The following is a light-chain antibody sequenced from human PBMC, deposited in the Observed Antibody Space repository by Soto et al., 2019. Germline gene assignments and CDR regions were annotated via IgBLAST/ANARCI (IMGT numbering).Light chain of an antibody. J-gene: IGKJ1*01. CDR3: QQSFNSPRT. CDR2: AAS. V-gene: IGKV1-39*01. Sequence: DIQMTQSPSSLSASVGDRVTITCRASQGISTYLNWYLQKPGKAPKLLIYAASSLQSGVPSRFSGSGSETDFTLTISSLQPEDFAIYYCQQSFNSPRTFGQGTKVDIK. CDR1: QGISTY.